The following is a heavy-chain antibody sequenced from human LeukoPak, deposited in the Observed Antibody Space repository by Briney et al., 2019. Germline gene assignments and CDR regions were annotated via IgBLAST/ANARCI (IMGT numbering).Heavy chain of an antibody. CDR3: ARHFAYSSSSYFDY. CDR2: VYYTGST. V-gene: IGHV4-59*08. J-gene: IGHJ4*02. Sequence: TSETLSLTCSVSGGSISGYYWSWIRQPPGKGLEWIGYVYYTGSTNYNPSLKSRVTILEDKSKNKFSLRLSSVTVAATAVYYCARHFAYSSSSYFDYWGQGSLVTVSS. CDR1: GGSISGYY. D-gene: IGHD6-6*01.